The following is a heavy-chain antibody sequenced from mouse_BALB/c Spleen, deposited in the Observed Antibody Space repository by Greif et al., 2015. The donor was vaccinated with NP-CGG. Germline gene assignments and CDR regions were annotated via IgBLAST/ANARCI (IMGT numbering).Heavy chain of an antibody. CDR1: GYAFSSYW. CDR3: ARKVQYGNPDY. V-gene: IGHV1-80*01. J-gene: IGHJ2*01. D-gene: IGHD2-10*02. Sequence: VQLQQSGAELVRPGSSVKISCKASGYAFSSYWMNWVKQRPGQGLEWIGQIYPGDGDTNYNGKFKGKATLTADKSSSTAYMQLSSLTSEDSAVYFCARKVQYGNPDYWGQGTTLTVSS. CDR2: IYPGDGDT.